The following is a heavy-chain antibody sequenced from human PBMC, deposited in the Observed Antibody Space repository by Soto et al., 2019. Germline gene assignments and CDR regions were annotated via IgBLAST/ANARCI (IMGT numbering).Heavy chain of an antibody. CDR3: AREVSGSSYEQWSPRGFDP. J-gene: IGHJ5*02. D-gene: IGHD6-19*01. CDR2: IYYSGST. Sequence: SETLALTCTVSGGSISSGGYYWSWIRQHPGKGLEWIGYIYYSGSTYYNPSLKSRVTISVDTSKNQFSLKLSSVTAADTAVYYCAREVSGSSYEQWSPRGFDPWGQGTLVTVSS. CDR1: GGSISSGGYY. V-gene: IGHV4-31*03.